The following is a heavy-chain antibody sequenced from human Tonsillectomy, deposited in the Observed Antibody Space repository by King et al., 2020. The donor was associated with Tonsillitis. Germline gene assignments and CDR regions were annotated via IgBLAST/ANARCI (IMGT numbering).Heavy chain of an antibody. J-gene: IGHJ4*02. V-gene: IGHV3-48*01. D-gene: IGHD3-3*01. CDR3: ARGEQYFDFWSGYNYFDA. CDR2: ITSTTNSI. CDR1: GFTFSSYS. Sequence: VQLVESGGGLVQPGGSLRLSCAASGFTFSSYSMNWVRQAPGKGLEWISYITSTTNSIYYADSVRGRFTIARDNAKKSLYLQMNSLRAEDTAVYFCARGEQYFDFWSGYNYFDAWGQGTLVTVSS.